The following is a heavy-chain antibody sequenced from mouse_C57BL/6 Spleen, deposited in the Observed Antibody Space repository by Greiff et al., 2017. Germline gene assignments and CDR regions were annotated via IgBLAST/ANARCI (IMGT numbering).Heavy chain of an antibody. J-gene: IGHJ2*01. CDR3: ARSTTASSYFDY. CDR1: GFTFSDYG. D-gene: IGHD1-2*01. V-gene: IGHV5-17*01. CDR2: ISSGSSTI. Sequence: EVKLMESGGGLVKPGGSLKLSCAASGFTFSDYGMHWVRQAPEKGLEWVAYISSGSSTIYYADTVKGRFTISRDNAKNTLFLQMTSLRSEDTAMYYCARSTTASSYFDYWGQGTTLTVSS.